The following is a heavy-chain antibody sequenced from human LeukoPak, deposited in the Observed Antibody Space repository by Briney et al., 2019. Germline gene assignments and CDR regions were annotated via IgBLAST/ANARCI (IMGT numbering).Heavy chain of an antibody. CDR2: INHSGST. D-gene: IGHD5-24*01. Sequence: PLETLSLTCAVYGGSFSGYYWSWIRQPPGKGLEWIGEINHSGSTNYNPSLKSRVTISVDTSKNQFSLKLRSVTAADTAVYYCARGGRWLQFRDWGQGTLVTVSS. CDR1: GGSFSGYY. CDR3: ARGGRWLQFRD. J-gene: IGHJ4*02. V-gene: IGHV4-34*01.